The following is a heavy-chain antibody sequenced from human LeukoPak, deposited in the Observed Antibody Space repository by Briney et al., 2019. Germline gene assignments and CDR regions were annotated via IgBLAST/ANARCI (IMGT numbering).Heavy chain of an antibody. V-gene: IGHV3-43*01. CDR1: GFTFDDYT. J-gene: IGHJ6*03. Sequence: PGGSLRLSCAASGFTFDDYTMHWVRQAPGKGLEWVSLISWDGGSTYYADSVKGRFTISRDNSKNSLYLQMNSLRTEDTALYYCAKDSGEVADYYMDVWGKGTTVTVSS. CDR3: AKDSGEVADYYMDV. CDR2: ISWDGGST. D-gene: IGHD3-16*01.